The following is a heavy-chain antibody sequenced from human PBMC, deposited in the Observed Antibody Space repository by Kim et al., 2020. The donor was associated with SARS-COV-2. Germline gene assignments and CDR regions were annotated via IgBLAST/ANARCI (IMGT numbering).Heavy chain of an antibody. D-gene: IGHD4-17*01. CDR3: AKDSGNDYVDQLDY. V-gene: IGHV3-23*01. J-gene: IGHJ4*02. CDR2: ISGSGGST. Sequence: GGSLRLSCAASGFTFSRYAMSWVRQAPGQGLEWVSAISGSGGSTYYAGSVKGRFTISRDNSKNTMYLQMNSLRAEDTAVYYCAKDSGNDYVDQLDYWGQGTLVTVSS. CDR1: GFTFSRYA.